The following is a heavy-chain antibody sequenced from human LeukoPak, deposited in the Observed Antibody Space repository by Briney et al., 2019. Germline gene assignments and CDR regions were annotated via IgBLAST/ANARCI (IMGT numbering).Heavy chain of an antibody. CDR1: GFDLDSYG. CDR3: ASEIIAVDARCDY. Sequence: GGSLRPSRAVSGFDLDSYGMNWVRQAPGKGLEWVSSITSSSSHIFYADSVKGRFTISRDNAKNSLYLQMNRLRVEDTAVYYGASEIIAVDARCDYWGQGTLVTVSS. D-gene: IGHD6-19*01. CDR2: ITSSSSHI. J-gene: IGHJ4*02. V-gene: IGHV3-21*01.